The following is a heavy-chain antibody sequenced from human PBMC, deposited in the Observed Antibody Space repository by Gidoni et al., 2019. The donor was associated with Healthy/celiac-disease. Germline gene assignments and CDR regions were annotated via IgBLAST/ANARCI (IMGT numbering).Heavy chain of an antibody. Sequence: QVQLVQSGAEVKKPGASVKVSCNASGYTLTSYGISWVRQAPGQGLEWMGWISAYNGNTNYAQKLQGRVTMTTDTSTSTAYMELRSLRSDDTAVYYCARASGQQLRAAGRCYMDVWGKGTTVTVSS. J-gene: IGHJ6*03. CDR1: GYTLTSYG. CDR3: ARASGQQLRAAGRCYMDV. V-gene: IGHV1-18*04. D-gene: IGHD6-13*01. CDR2: ISAYNGNT.